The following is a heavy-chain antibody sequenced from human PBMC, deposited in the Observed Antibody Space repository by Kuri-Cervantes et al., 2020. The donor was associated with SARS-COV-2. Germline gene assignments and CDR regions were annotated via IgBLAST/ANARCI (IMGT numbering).Heavy chain of an antibody. Sequence: ASVKVSCKVSGYTLTELSMHWVRQAPGKGLEWMGGFDPEDGETIYAQKFQGRVTMTEDTSTDTAYMELGSLRSEDTAVYYCATAYCGGDCYSRADAFDIWGQGTMVTVSS. D-gene: IGHD2-21*01. CDR1: GYTLTELS. CDR3: ATAYCGGDCYSRADAFDI. CDR2: FDPEDGET. J-gene: IGHJ3*02. V-gene: IGHV1-24*01.